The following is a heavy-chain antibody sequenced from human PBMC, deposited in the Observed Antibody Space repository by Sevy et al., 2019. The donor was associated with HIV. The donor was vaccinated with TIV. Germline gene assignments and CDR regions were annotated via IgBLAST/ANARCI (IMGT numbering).Heavy chain of an antibody. D-gene: IGHD3-22*01. J-gene: IGHJ4*02. Sequence: GGSLRLSCAASGFTFSNAWMSWVRQAPEKGLEWVGRIKSKTDGGTTDYAAPVKGRFTISRDDSKNTLYLQMNSLKTEDTAVYYCTTDPASVKYYYDSSGSFWDYWGQGTLVTVSS. V-gene: IGHV3-15*01. CDR3: TTDPASVKYYYDSSGSFWDY. CDR2: IKSKTDGGTT. CDR1: GFTFSNAW.